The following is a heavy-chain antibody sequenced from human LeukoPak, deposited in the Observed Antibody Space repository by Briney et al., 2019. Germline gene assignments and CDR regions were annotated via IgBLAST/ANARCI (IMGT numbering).Heavy chain of an antibody. CDR2: ITSSSSYI. V-gene: IGHV3-21*04. Sequence: PGGSLRLSCAASGFTFSSYCMNWVRQAPGKGLEWVSSITSSSSYIYYADSVKGRFTISRDNAKNSLYLQMNSLRAEDTAVYYCAKGMGAYCDGVCSSRIFDYWGQGTLVTVSS. CDR1: GFTFSSYC. CDR3: AKGMGAYCDGVCSSRIFDY. J-gene: IGHJ4*02. D-gene: IGHD2-21*02.